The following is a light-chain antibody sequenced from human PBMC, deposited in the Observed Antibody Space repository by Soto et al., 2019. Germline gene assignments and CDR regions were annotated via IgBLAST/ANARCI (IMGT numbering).Light chain of an antibody. V-gene: IGKV3-20*01. Sequence: EIVLSQSPGTLSLSPGARATLSCRASQSVSSSYLAWYQQKPGQAPRLLIYGASTRATGIPDRFSGSGSGTDFTLTISRLEPEDFAVYYCQQYGSLSWTFGQGTKVDI. CDR1: QSVSSSY. CDR2: GAS. J-gene: IGKJ1*01. CDR3: QQYGSLSWT.